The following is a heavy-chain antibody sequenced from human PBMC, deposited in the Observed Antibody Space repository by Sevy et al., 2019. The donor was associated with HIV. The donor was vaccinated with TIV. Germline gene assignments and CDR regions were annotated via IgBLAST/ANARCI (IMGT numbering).Heavy chain of an antibody. CDR3: ARDRAYSALDY. CDR1: GFTFSDSW. D-gene: IGHD5-18*01. Sequence: GGSLRLSCVASGFTFSDSWMTWFRQAPGKGLERIAFINEDGSRLGYVDSVRGRFTISRENTKNSLYLQMNSLRAEDTAVYFCARDRAYSALDYWGQGTLVTVSS. J-gene: IGHJ4*02. CDR2: INEDGSRL. V-gene: IGHV3-7*01.